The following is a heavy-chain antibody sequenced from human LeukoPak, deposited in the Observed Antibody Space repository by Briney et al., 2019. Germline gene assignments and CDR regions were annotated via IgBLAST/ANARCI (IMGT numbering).Heavy chain of an antibody. Sequence: SVKVSCKASGGTFSSYAISWVRQAPGQGLEWMGGIIPIFGTANYAQKFQGRVTITADESTSTAYMELSSLRSEDTAVYYCATTIGCCSSTSCYTAGWFDPWGQGTLVTVSS. CDR2: IIPIFGTA. V-gene: IGHV1-69*13. CDR3: ATTIGCCSSTSCYTAGWFDP. D-gene: IGHD2-2*02. J-gene: IGHJ5*02. CDR1: GGTFSSYA.